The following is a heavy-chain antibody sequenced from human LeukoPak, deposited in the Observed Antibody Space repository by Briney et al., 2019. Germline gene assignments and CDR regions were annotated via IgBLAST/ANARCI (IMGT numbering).Heavy chain of an antibody. CDR3: ARVGYSYGYRYYFDY. D-gene: IGHD5-18*01. Sequence: ASVKVSCKASGYTFTSYDINWVRQATGQGLEWMGWMNPNSGNTGYAQKFQGRVTITKNTSISTAYMELSSLRSEDTAVYYCARVGYSYGYRYYFDYWGQGTLVTVSS. J-gene: IGHJ4*02. V-gene: IGHV1-8*03. CDR2: MNPNSGNT. CDR1: GYTFTSYD.